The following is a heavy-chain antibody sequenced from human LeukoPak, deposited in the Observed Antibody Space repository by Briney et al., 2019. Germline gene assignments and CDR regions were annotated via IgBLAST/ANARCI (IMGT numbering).Heavy chain of an antibody. CDR2: ISAYNGNT. CDR3: AIHLGDYYDILTGYSPWSYGMDV. J-gene: IGHJ6*02. Sequence: ASVKVSCKASGYTFTSYGISWVRQAPGQGLEWMGWISAYNGNTAYAQKPQGRLTMTTDTSTSTAYMELRSLRSDDTAVYYCAIHLGDYYDILTGYSPWSYGMDVWGQGTTVTVSS. D-gene: IGHD3-9*01. CDR1: GYTFTSYG. V-gene: IGHV1-18*01.